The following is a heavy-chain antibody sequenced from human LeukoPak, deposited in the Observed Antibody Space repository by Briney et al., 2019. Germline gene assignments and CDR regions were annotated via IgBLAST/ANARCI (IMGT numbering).Heavy chain of an antibody. D-gene: IGHD3-3*01. CDR1: GFTFSSYW. V-gene: IGHV3-7*01. Sequence: GGSLRLSCAASGFTFSSYWMSWVRQAPGKGLEWVANIKQDGSEKYYVDSVKGRFTISRDNAKNSLYLQMNSLRAEDTAVYYCARDPFSLRFLEWLGSECYFDYWGQGTLVTVSS. CDR2: IKQDGSEK. J-gene: IGHJ4*02. CDR3: ARDPFSLRFLEWLGSECYFDY.